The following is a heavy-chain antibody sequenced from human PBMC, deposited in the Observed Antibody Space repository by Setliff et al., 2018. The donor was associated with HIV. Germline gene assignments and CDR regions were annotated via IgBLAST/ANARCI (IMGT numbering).Heavy chain of an antibody. J-gene: IGHJ4*02. CDR1: GFSLSTSGVG. Sequence: GSGLTLVNPTQTLTLTCTFSGFSLSTSGVGVGWIRQPPGKALEWLALIYWDNDERYNPSLKDRLSITKDTSKNQVVLTMTNMDPVDTATYYCARIVATITLFDYWGQGTLVTVSS. V-gene: IGHV2-5*02. CDR3: ARIVATITLFDY. D-gene: IGHD5-12*01. CDR2: IYWDNDE.